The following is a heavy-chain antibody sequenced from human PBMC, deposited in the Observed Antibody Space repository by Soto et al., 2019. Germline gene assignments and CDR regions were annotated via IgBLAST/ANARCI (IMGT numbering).Heavy chain of an antibody. CDR2: IYESGST. V-gene: IGHV4-4*02. Sequence: SETLSLTCAVSGVSISTANWWSWVRQPPGKGLEWIGEIYESGSTNYNPSLKSRVAISLDKSKNQFYLKLRSVTAADTAVYYCARGGSSSWLRIFHHWGQGTLVTVSS. J-gene: IGHJ1*01. CDR1: GVSISTANW. D-gene: IGHD6-13*01. CDR3: ARGGSSSWLRIFHH.